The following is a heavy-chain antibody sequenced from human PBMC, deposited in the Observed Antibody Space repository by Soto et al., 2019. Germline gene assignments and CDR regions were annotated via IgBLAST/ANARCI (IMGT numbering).Heavy chain of an antibody. Sequence: EVQLVESGGGLVKPGGSLRLSCSFTFNSYSLNWVRQAPGKRLEWVSSISSGSAYIKYADSVKSRFTISRDNANNFLYLQMSSLRVDDTALYYCTRDQGGSYDSWFDPWGQGTLVTVSS. CDR2: ISSGSAYI. D-gene: IGHD1-26*01. J-gene: IGHJ5*02. V-gene: IGHV3-21*06. CDR1: TFNSYS. CDR3: TRDQGGSYDSWFDP.